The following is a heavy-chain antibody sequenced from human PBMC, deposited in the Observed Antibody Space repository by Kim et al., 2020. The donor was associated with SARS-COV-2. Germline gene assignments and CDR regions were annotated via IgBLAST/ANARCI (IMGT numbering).Heavy chain of an antibody. CDR3: TRDRQFGELLLNWFDP. D-gene: IGHD3-10*01. Sequence: DSVKGRFTISRDNAKNTLYLEMNSLRTEDSAVYYCTRDRQFGELLLNWFDPWGQGTLVTVSS. V-gene: IGHV3-74*01. J-gene: IGHJ5*02.